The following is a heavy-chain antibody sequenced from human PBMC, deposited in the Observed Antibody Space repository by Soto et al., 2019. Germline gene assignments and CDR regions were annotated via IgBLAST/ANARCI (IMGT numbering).Heavy chain of an antibody. Sequence: EVHLLESGGALVQPGGSLTLSCAASGFSFSDYAMSWVRQAPGKGLEWVSSISRTGDSAYYADSVKGRFAISRDRSKNRLSLQMNSLIVEDTAVYYCAKGPDGSGYYHHGFDSCGQGTLITVSS. CDR1: GFSFSDYA. CDR2: ISRTGDSA. V-gene: IGHV3-23*01. D-gene: IGHD3-22*01. J-gene: IGHJ5*01. CDR3: AKGPDGSGYYHHGFDS.